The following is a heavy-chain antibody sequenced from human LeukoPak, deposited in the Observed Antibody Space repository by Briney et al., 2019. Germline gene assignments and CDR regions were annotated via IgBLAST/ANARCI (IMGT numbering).Heavy chain of an antibody. J-gene: IGHJ4*02. CDR2: FDPEAGET. V-gene: IGHV1-24*01. Sequence: ASVKVSCKVSEYALTELSIHWVRQTPRKGLECMGGFDPEAGETTYAQKFQGRVTMTEDTSTDTAYMELSSLTSDDTAVYYCAAISTPTTRRAYHFDSWGQGTLVTVSS. CDR1: EYALTELS. CDR3: AAISTPTTRRAYHFDS. D-gene: IGHD5-12*01.